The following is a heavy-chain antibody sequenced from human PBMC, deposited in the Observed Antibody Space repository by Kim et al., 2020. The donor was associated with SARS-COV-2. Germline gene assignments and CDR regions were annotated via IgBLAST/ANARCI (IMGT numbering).Heavy chain of an antibody. Sequence: GGSLRLSCAASGFTFSSYSMNWVRQAPGKGLEWVSSISSSSTYIYYADSVKGRFTISRDNAKNSLYLQMNSLRAEDTAVYYCARDDGSGSFYFDYWGQGTLVTVSS. CDR3: ARDDGSGSFYFDY. CDR2: ISSSSTYI. J-gene: IGHJ4*02. D-gene: IGHD3-10*01. CDR1: GFTFSSYS. V-gene: IGHV3-21*01.